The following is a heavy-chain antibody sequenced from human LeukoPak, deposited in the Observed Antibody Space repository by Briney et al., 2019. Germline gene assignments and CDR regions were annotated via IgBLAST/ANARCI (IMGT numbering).Heavy chain of an antibody. D-gene: IGHD6-13*01. Sequence: SETLSLTCTVSGGSISSYYWSWIRQPPGKGLEWIGYIYHSGSTNYNPSLKSRVTISVDTSKNQFSLKLSSVTAADTAVYYCASVRWGQQLGAFDIWGQGTMVTVSS. CDR1: GGSISSYY. CDR2: IYHSGST. V-gene: IGHV4-59*01. J-gene: IGHJ3*02. CDR3: ASVRWGQQLGAFDI.